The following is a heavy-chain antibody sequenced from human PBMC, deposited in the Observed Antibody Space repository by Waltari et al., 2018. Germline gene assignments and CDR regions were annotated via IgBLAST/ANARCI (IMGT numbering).Heavy chain of an antibody. Sequence: GRQAPGQGLEWMGRINPNSGGTNYAQKFQGRVTMTRDTSISTAYMELSRLRSDDTAVYYCARGYDFWSGYYSYWGQGTLVTVSS. V-gene: IGHV1-2*06. J-gene: IGHJ4*02. CDR2: INPNSGGT. D-gene: IGHD3-3*01. CDR3: ARGYDFWSGYYSY.